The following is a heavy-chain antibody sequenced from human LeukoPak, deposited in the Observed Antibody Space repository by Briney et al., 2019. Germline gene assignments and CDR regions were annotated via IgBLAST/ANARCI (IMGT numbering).Heavy chain of an antibody. CDR1: GFTSSSYW. V-gene: IGHV3-7*01. CDR2: IKQDGSEK. D-gene: IGHD3-9*01. J-gene: IGHJ3*02. Sequence: PGGSLRLSCAASGFTSSSYWMNWLRQAPGKGLEWVANIKQDGSEKYYVDSVKGRFTIFRDNAKNSLYLQMNSLRDEDTAVYYCATSRDILTGWDASDIWGRGTMVTVSS. CDR3: ATSRDILTGWDASDI.